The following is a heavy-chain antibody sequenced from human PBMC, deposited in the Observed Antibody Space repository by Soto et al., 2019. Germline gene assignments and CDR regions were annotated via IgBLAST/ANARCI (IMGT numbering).Heavy chain of an antibody. D-gene: IGHD4-17*01. CDR2: IIPIFGTA. CDR1: GGTFSSYA. CDR3: ARMTTVTTLGNYYYGMDV. J-gene: IGHJ6*02. V-gene: IGHV1-69*13. Sequence: SVKVSCKASGGTFSSYAISWVRQAPGQGLEWMGGIIPIFGTANYAQKFQGRVTITADESTSTAYMELSSLRSEDTAVYYCARMTTVTTLGNYYYGMDVWGQGTTVTVS.